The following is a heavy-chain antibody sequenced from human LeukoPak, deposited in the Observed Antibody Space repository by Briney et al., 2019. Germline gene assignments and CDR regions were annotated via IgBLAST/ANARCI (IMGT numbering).Heavy chain of an antibody. J-gene: IGHJ4*02. CDR1: GFTFGNYW. CDR2: IDTDGSIT. D-gene: IGHD1-26*01. Sequence: GGSLRLSCAASGFTFGNYWMHWVRQVPGKGLVWVSRIDTDGSITNYADSARSRFTISRDNARNNLYLQMNSLRAEHTAVYYCVRDLGGRYGYWGQGTLVTVSS. V-gene: IGHV3-74*01. CDR3: VRDLGGRYGY.